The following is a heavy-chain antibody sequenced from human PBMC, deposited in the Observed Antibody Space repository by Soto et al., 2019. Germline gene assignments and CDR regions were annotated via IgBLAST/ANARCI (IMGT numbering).Heavy chain of an antibody. Sequence: GGALRHSCGASGFTFSSYWISLGRQAPGEGVGWVDNIKQDGSEKNYVDSVKGRFTISRDNAKNSLYLQMNSLRAEDTAVFYCARDSRGYCSSTSCPNWLDPWGQGTLVTVSS. CDR1: GFTFSSYW. V-gene: IGHV3-7*01. J-gene: IGHJ5*02. D-gene: IGHD2-2*01. CDR3: ARDSRGYCSSTSCPNWLDP. CDR2: IKQDGSEK.